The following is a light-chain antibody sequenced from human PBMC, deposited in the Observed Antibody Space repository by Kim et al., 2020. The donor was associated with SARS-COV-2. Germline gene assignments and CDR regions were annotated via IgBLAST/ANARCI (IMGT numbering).Light chain of an antibody. CDR3: QQYSRTPRT. V-gene: IGKV3-20*01. CDR1: QSVGSNQ. CDR2: GVS. Sequence: EIVLTQSPGTLSLSPGERATLSCRASQSVGSNQLAWYQQKPGQAPRLLLYGVSTRATDIPDRFSGSGSETDFTLTISRLEPEDCAIYYCQQYSRTPRTFGQGTKVDIK. J-gene: IGKJ1*01.